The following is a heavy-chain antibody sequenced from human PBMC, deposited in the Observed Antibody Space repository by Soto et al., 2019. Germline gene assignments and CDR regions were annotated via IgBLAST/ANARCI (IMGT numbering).Heavy chain of an antibody. V-gene: IGHV3-7*05. CDR1: GLTFSSYA. CDR3: AKSLSAIPGDS. CDR2: IKQDGSEK. J-gene: IGHJ4*02. Sequence: GGSLRLSCAASGLTFSSYAMSWVRQGPGKGPEWVANIKQDGSEKYYVDSVKGRFTISRDNAKNSLYLQMTSLRAEDTAVYHCAKSLSAIPGDSWGQGTLVTVSS. D-gene: IGHD2-2*01.